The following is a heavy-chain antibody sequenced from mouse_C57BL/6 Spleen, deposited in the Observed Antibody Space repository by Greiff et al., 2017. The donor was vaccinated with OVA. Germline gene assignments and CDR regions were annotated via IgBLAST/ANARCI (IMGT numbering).Heavy chain of an antibody. CDR1: GFTFSSYA. V-gene: IGHV5-4*01. Sequence: EVMLVESGGGLVKPGGSLKLSCAASGFTFSSYAMSWVRQTPEKRLEWVATISDGGSYTYYPDNVKGRFTFSRDNAKNNLYLQMSHLKSEDTAMYYCARDRGLYYGNYGYFDVWGTGTTVTVSS. CDR2: ISDGGSYT. D-gene: IGHD2-1*01. CDR3: ARDRGLYYGNYGYFDV. J-gene: IGHJ1*03.